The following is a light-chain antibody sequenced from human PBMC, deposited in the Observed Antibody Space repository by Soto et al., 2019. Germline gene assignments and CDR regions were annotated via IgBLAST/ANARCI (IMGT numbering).Light chain of an antibody. V-gene: IGLV1-40*01. Sequence: QSVLTHPPSVSGAPGQRVTIACSGSSSNIGADFDVHWYQQLPGTAPRLLIYGNTNRPSGVPDRFSASKSGTSASLAITGLQAEDEADYYCQSYDSSLSGVVFGGGTQLTV. CDR2: GNT. CDR1: SSNIGADFD. J-gene: IGLJ2*01. CDR3: QSYDSSLSGVV.